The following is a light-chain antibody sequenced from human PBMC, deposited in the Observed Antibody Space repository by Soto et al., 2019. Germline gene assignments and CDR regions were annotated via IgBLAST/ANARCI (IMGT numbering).Light chain of an antibody. J-gene: IGKJ5*01. CDR2: DAS. CDR3: QQSDNLPLT. Sequence: DFQMTQSPSSLSASVGDRVTITCRATQAIKNFLNWYQQKPGIAPKLLISDASTLQRGVPSRFSVSGSGTHFTFVISSLQPEDVGTYYCQQSDNLPLTFGQGTRLDIK. CDR1: QAIKNF. V-gene: IGKV1-33*01.